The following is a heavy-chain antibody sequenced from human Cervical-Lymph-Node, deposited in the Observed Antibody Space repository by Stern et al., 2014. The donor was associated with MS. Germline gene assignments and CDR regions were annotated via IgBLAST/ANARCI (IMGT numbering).Heavy chain of an antibody. Sequence: QMQLVQSGAEVKKPGASVKVSCKVSGYTLTELSMHWVRQAPGKVLEWMGGFEPEDGETIYAQKFQGRVNMTEDTSTDTAYMELSSLRSEDTAVYYCHYYDSRYRDYWGQGTLVTVSS. J-gene: IGHJ4*02. CDR3: HYYDSRYRDY. V-gene: IGHV1-24*01. CDR2: FEPEDGET. D-gene: IGHD3-22*01. CDR1: GYTLTELS.